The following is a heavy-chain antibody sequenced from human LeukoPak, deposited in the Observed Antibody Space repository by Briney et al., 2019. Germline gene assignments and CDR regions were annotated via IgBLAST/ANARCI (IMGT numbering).Heavy chain of an antibody. V-gene: IGHV1-18*01. Sequence: GASVKVSCKASGYTFTSHGISWVRQAPGQGLEWMGWISAYNGNTNYAQKLQGRVTMTTDTSTSTAYMELRSLRSDDTAVYYCARDIRYGSGLSLQSFDYWGQGTLVTVSS. CDR3: ARDIRYGSGLSLQSFDY. D-gene: IGHD3-10*01. J-gene: IGHJ4*02. CDR2: ISAYNGNT. CDR1: GYTFTSHG.